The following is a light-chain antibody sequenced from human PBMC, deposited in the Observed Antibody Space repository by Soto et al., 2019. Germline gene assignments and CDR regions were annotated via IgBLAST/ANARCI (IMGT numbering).Light chain of an antibody. CDR3: SSYTPSYFYV. CDR1: GRDIGAYNY. J-gene: IGLJ1*01. Sequence: QSALTQPASVSGSPGQSITISCTGSGRDIGAYNYVSWYQQHPGKAPKLIIYEVENRPSGVSNRFSASKSAFTASLTISGLQAEDEADYYCSSYTPSYFYVFGAGKKVIV. V-gene: IGLV2-14*01. CDR2: EVE.